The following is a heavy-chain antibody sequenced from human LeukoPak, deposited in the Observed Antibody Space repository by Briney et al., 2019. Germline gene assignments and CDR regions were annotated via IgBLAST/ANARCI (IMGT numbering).Heavy chain of an antibody. CDR2: IYSGGST. Sequence: GGSLRLSCAASGFTVSSNYMSWVRQAPGKGLEWVSVIYSGGSTYYADSVKGRFTISRDNSKNTLYLQMNSLRAEDTAVYYCAKDKGLTIFGVVIEYWGQGTLVTVSS. J-gene: IGHJ4*02. D-gene: IGHD3-3*01. CDR1: GFTVSSNY. V-gene: IGHV3-53*01. CDR3: AKDKGLTIFGVVIEY.